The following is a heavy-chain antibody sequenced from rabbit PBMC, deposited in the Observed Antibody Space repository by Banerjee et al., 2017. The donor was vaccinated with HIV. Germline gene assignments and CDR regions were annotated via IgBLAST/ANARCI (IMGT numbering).Heavy chain of an antibody. CDR2: IYVVGSHDT. V-gene: IGHV1S45*01. CDR1: GFSFSSSW. CDR3: ARGVYDDYDTYYFDL. J-gene: IGHJ4*01. D-gene: IGHD2-1*01. Sequence: QQQLEESGGDLVKPEGSLTLTCKASGFSFSSSWVCWVRQAPGKGLEWIACIYVVGSHDTDYASWATGRFTISKTSSTTVTLQMTSLTVADTATHFCARGVYDDYDTYYFDLWGPGTLVTVS.